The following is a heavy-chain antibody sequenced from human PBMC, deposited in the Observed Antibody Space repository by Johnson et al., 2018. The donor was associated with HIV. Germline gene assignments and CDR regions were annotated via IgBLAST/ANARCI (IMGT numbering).Heavy chain of an antibody. Sequence: VQLVESGGGLVQPGGSLRLSCAASGFTFSSYAMSWVRQAPGKGLEWVSAISGSGGSTYYADSVKGRFTILRDDSKNIIYLQMNNLKAEDTALYYCTTRLNSGTYWGNYDFDVWGQGTMVTVSS. CDR1: GFTFSSYA. D-gene: IGHD1-26*01. CDR2: ISGSGGST. CDR3: TTRLNSGTYWGNYDFDV. V-gene: IGHV3-23*04. J-gene: IGHJ3*01.